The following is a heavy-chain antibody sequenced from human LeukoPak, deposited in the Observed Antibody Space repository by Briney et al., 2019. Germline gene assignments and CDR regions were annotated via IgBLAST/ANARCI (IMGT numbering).Heavy chain of an antibody. D-gene: IGHD3-22*01. CDR3: ASALLERGYYFDY. CDR2: IYTSGST. V-gene: IGHV4-61*02. Sequence: SETLSLTCTVSGGSISSGSYYWSWIRQPAGKGLEWIGRIYTSGSTNYNPSLKSRVTISVDTSKNQFSLKLSSVTAADTAVYYCASALLERGYYFDYWGQGTLVTVSS. CDR1: GGSISSGSYY. J-gene: IGHJ4*02.